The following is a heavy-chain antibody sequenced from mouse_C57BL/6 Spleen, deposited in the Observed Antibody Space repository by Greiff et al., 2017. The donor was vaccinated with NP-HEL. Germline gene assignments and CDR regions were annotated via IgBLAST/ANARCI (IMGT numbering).Heavy chain of an antibody. J-gene: IGHJ3*01. CDR1: GYTFTSYW. V-gene: IGHV1-61*01. CDR3: ARKTDKDSKGFAY. Sequence: VQLQQPGAELVRPGSSVKLSCKASGYTFTSYWMDWVKQRPGQGLEWIGNIYPSDSETHYNQKFKDKATLTVDKSSSTAYMQLSSLTSEDSAVYYCARKTDKDSKGFAYWGQGTLVTVSA. D-gene: IGHD2-5*01. CDR2: IYPSDSET.